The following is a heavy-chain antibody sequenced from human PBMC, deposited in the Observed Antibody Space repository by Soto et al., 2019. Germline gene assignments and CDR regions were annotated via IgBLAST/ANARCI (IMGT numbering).Heavy chain of an antibody. V-gene: IGHV3-21*01. CDR2: ISGISTYI. Sequence: EVQLVESGGGLVKPGGSLRLSCAASGFTFSSYSMNWVRQAPGKGLEWVSSISGISTYIFYADSMKDRFTISRDNAKNSLYLQMHSLRDEDTAVYFCTRSLLSVGMDVWGRGTTVTVSS. J-gene: IGHJ6*02. CDR3: TRSLLSVGMDV. CDR1: GFTFSSYS. D-gene: IGHD3-16*02.